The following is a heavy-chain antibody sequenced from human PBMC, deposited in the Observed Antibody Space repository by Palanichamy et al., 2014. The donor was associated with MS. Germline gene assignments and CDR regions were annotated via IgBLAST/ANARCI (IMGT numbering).Heavy chain of an antibody. D-gene: IGHD1-26*01. Sequence: GVKKPGASVKVSCKASGYTFDRYYMYWVRQAPGQGLEWMGMIDPSGGSTSYIQKFQGRVTMTRDTSTNTVYMELSSLRSEDTAVYYCARAGSVGATYYFDYWGQGTLVTVSS. V-gene: IGHV1-46*02. CDR2: IDPSGGST. J-gene: IGHJ4*02. CDR1: GYTFDRYY. CDR3: ARAGSVGATYYFDY.